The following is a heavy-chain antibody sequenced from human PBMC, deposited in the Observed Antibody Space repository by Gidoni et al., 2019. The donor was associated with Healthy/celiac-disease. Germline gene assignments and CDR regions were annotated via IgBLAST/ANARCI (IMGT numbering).Heavy chain of an antibody. CDR3: AKDWGDYGDYENWFDP. V-gene: IGHV3-23*01. J-gene: IGHJ5*02. CDR1: GFTFSSYA. CDR2: ISGSGGST. D-gene: IGHD4-17*01. Sequence: EVQLLESGGGLVQPGGSLRLSCAASGFTFSSYAMSWVRQAPGKGLEWVSAISGSGGSTYYADSVKGRFTISRDNSKNTLYLQMNSLRAEDTAVYYCAKDWGDYGDYENWFDPWGQGTLVTVSS.